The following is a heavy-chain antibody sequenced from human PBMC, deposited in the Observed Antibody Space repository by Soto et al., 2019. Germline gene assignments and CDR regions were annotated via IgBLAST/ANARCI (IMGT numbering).Heavy chain of an antibody. CDR3: AGGEQQLPRGWFDP. CDR2: TYYRSKWYN. V-gene: IGHV6-1*01. CDR1: GGSVSSNSAA. J-gene: IGHJ5*02. Sequence: SQTLSLTCAISGGSVSSNSAAWNWIRQSPSRGLEWLGRTYYRSKWYNDYAVSVKSRITINPDTSKNQFSLQLNSVTPEDTAVYYCAGGEQQLPRGWFDPWGQGTLVTVSS. D-gene: IGHD6-13*01.